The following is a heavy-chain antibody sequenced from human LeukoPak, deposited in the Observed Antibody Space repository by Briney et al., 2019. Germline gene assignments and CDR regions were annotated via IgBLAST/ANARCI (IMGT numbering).Heavy chain of an antibody. CDR1: GFTFSSYG. CDR3: ARDPGLMRAAACGDY. V-gene: IGHV3-48*01. D-gene: IGHD6-13*01. J-gene: IGHJ4*02. Sequence: GGSLRLSCAASGFTFSSYGMIWVRQAPGKGLEWISYISSSSNTIYYADSVKGRFTISRDKAKNSLYLQVSSLRAEDTAVYYCARDPGLMRAAACGDYWGQGTLVIVSS. CDR2: ISSSSNTI.